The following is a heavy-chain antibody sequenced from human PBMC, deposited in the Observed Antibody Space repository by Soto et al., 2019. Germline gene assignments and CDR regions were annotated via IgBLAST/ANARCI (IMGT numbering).Heavy chain of an antibody. D-gene: IGHD4-17*01. Sequence: QVHLVEFGGGVVQPGRSLRLSCVASEFTFSTYAMHWVRQAPGKGLEWVALISYAGFSKNNANSVKGRFSISRDDSMNTLFLQMDSLRPEDTAIYYCARVSLYGDYGAGDYWGQGTLVTVAS. V-gene: IGHV3-30-3*01. CDR2: ISYAGFSK. CDR1: EFTFSTYA. J-gene: IGHJ4*02. CDR3: ARVSLYGDYGAGDY.